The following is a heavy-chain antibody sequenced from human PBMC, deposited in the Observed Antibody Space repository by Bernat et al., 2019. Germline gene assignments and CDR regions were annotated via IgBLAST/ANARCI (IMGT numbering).Heavy chain of an antibody. J-gene: IGHJ4*02. V-gene: IGHV3-23*01. CDR1: GFTFSSYA. CDR3: AKDYRLVRRGGIILYYFDY. D-gene: IGHD3-10*01. Sequence: EVQLLESGGGLVQPGGSLRLSCAASGFTFSSYAMSWVRQAPGKGLEWVSAISGSGGSTYYADSVKGRFTISRDNSKNTLYLQMNSLRAEDTAVYYCAKDYRLVRRGGIILYYFDYWGQGTLVTVSS. CDR2: ISGSGGST.